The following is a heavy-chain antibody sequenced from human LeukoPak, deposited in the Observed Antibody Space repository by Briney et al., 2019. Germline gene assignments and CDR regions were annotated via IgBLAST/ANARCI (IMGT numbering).Heavy chain of an antibody. CDR3: ARERITMIVVVISTFNWFDP. D-gene: IGHD3-22*01. CDR2: INPNSGGT. CDR1: GYTFTGYY. V-gene: IGHV1-2*02. Sequence: ASVKVSCKASGYTFTGYYMHWVRQAPGQGLEWMGWINPNSGGTNYAQKFQGRVTMTRDTSISTAYMELSRLRSDDTAVYYCARERITMIVVVISTFNWFDPWGQGTLVTVSS. J-gene: IGHJ5*02.